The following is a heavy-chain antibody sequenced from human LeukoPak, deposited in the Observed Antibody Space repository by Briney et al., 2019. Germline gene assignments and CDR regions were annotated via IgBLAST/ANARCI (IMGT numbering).Heavy chain of an antibody. J-gene: IGHJ4*02. CDR2: INPNSGGT. CDR3: AKKVAGRNPFDY. V-gene: IGHV1-2*02. D-gene: IGHD6-19*01. Sequence: ASVKVSCKASGYTFTGYYMHWVRQAPGQGLEWMGWINPNSGGTNYAQKFQGRVTMTRDTSISTAYMELSRLRSDDTAVYYCAKKVAGRNPFDYWGQGTLVTVSS. CDR1: GYTFTGYY.